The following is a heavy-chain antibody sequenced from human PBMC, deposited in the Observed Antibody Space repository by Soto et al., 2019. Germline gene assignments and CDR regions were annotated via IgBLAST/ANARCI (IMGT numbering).Heavy chain of an antibody. CDR2: IKSKTDGETT. CDR3: TPPPYCSSTSCYEGAGY. CDR1: GFTFSNAW. D-gene: IGHD2-2*01. J-gene: IGHJ4*02. V-gene: IGHV3-15*01. Sequence: GGSLRLSCAASGFTFSNAWMSWVRQAPGKGLEWVGRIKSKTDGETTDYAAPVKGRFTISRDDSKNTLYLQMNSLKTEDTAVDFFTPPPYCSSTSCYEGAGYWGQGTLVTVSS.